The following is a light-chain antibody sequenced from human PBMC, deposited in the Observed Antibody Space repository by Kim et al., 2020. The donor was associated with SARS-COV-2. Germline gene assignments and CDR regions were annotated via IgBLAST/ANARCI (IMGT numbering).Light chain of an antibody. J-gene: IGLJ2*01. Sequence: ALGQKVRITCQGDSLRSYYASWYQQKPGQAPVLVIYGKNNRPSGIPDRFSGSSSGNTASLTITGAQAEDEADYYCNSRDSSGKDVVFGGGTQLTVL. CDR2: GKN. CDR3: NSRDSSGKDVV. V-gene: IGLV3-19*01. CDR1: SLRSYY.